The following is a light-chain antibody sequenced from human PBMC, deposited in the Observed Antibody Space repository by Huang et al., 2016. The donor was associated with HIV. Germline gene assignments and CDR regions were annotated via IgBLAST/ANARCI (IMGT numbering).Light chain of an antibody. CDR2: WAS. CDR1: QIILYSSTDKSY. Sequence: IVMTQSPDSLAVSLGERATINCRSSQIILYSSTDKSYLAWYHQKPGQPPKLLIYWASTRESGVPDRFSGSGSGTDFTLTISSLQAEDVAVYYCQQYYSSPFTFGPGTKVDIK. J-gene: IGKJ3*01. CDR3: QQYYSSPFT. V-gene: IGKV4-1*01.